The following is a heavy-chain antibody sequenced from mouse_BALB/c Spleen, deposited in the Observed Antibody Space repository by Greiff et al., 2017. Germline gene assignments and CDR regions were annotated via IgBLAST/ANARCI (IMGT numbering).Heavy chain of an antibody. CDR3: ARTGLTGRYFDV. V-gene: IGHV2-9*02. J-gene: IGHJ1*01. Sequence: QVQLKESGPGLVAPSQSLSITCTVSGFSLTSYGVHWVRQPPGKGLEWLGVIWAGGSTNYNSALMSRLSISKDNSKSQVFLKMNSLQTDDTAMYYCARTGLTGRYFDVWGAGTTVTVSS. D-gene: IGHD4-1*01. CDR1: GFSLTSYG. CDR2: IWAGGST.